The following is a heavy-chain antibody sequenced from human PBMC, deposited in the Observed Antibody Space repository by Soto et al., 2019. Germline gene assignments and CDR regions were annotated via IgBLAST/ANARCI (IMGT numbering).Heavy chain of an antibody. D-gene: IGHD3-10*01. CDR3: ARAATTMVRGVISIYSYYGLDV. CDR1: GGSFSGYY. Sequence: KTSETLSLTCAVYGGSFSGYYWSWIRQPPGKGLEWIGEINHSGSTNYNPSLKSRVTISVDTSKNQFSLKLSSVTAADTAVYYCARAATTMVRGVISIYSYYGLDVWGQGSSFAVSS. J-gene: IGHJ6*02. V-gene: IGHV4-34*01. CDR2: INHSGST.